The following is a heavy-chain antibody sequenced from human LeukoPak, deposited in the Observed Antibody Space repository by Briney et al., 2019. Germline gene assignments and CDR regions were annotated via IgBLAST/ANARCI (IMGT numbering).Heavy chain of an antibody. CDR2: IYYSGTI. J-gene: IGHJ4*02. CDR1: GGSISSSNYF. CDR3: ARHEEEDGYNAKTFDY. Sequence: SETLSLTCTVSGGSISSSNYFWGWIRQTPGTGLEWIGSIYYSGTIYYNPSLKSRVTISVDTPKNQFSLRLSSVTAADTAVYYCARHEEEDGYNAKTFDYWGQGTLVTVSS. V-gene: IGHV4-39*01. D-gene: IGHD5-24*01.